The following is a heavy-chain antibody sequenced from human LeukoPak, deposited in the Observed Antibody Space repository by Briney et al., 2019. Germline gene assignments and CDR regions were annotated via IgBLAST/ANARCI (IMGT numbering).Heavy chain of an antibody. CDR2: IIPIFGTA. D-gene: IGHD2-2*01. Sequence: SVKVSCKASGYTFTGYYMHWVRQAPGQGLEWMGGIIPIFGTANYAQKFQGRVTITADESTSTAYMELSSLRSEDTAVYYCARAEVAGYCSSTSCLYFDYWGQGTLVTVSS. CDR3: ARAEVAGYCSSTSCLYFDY. CDR1: GYTFTGYY. J-gene: IGHJ4*02. V-gene: IGHV1-69*13.